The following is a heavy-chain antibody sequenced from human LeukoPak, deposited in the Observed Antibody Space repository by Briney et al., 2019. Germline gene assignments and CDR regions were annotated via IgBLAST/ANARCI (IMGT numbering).Heavy chain of an antibody. CDR2: ISGSGGST. CDR3: AKDRAAPGAFDI. J-gene: IGHJ3*02. Sequence: GGSLRLSCAASGFTFSSYAMSWVRQAPGKGLEWVSAISGSGGSTYYAASVKGRFTISRDHSKKTLYLQMNRLIADDAAVYCVAKDRAAPGAFDIWGQGTMVTVSS. D-gene: IGHD3-10*01. V-gene: IGHV3-23*01. CDR1: GFTFSSYA.